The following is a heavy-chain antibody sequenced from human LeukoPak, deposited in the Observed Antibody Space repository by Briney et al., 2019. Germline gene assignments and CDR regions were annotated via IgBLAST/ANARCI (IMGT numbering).Heavy chain of an antibody. CDR2: IYYSGST. J-gene: IGHJ5*02. Sequence: SQTLSLTCTVSGGSISSGGYYWSWIRQHPGKGLEWIGYIYYSGSTYYNPSLKSRVTISVDTSKNQFSLKLSSVTAADTAVYYCARDSRGGGYKTWWFDPWGQGTLVTVSS. CDR3: ARDSRGGGYKTWWFDP. D-gene: IGHD5-24*01. CDR1: GGSISSGGYY. V-gene: IGHV4-31*03.